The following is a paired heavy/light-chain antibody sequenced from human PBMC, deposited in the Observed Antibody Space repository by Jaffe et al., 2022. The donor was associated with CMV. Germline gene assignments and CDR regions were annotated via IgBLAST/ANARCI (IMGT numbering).Light chain of an antibody. Sequence: QSALTQPRSVSGSPGQSVTISCTGTSSDVGGYNYVSWYQQHPGKAPKLMIYDVSKRPSGVPDRFSGSKSGNTASLTISGLQAEDEADYYCCSYAGSYVNWVFGGGTKLTVL. J-gene: IGLJ3*02. CDR2: DVS. CDR3: CSYAGSYVNWV. V-gene: IGLV2-11*01. CDR1: SSDVGGYNY.
Heavy chain of an antibody. D-gene: IGHD2-2*01. Sequence: QVQLQQWGAGLLKPSETLSLTCAVYGGSFSGYYWSWIRQPPGKGLEWIGEINHSGSTNYNPSLKSRVTISVDTSKNQFSLKLSSVTAADTAVYYCARGPEYQLPAHHYYYYYMDVWGKGTTVTVSS. J-gene: IGHJ6*03. CDR1: GGSFSGYY. CDR2: INHSGST. CDR3: ARGPEYQLPAHHYYYYYMDV. V-gene: IGHV4-34*01.